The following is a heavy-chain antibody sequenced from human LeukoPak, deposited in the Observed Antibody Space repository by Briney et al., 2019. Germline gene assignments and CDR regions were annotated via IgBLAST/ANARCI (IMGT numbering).Heavy chain of an antibody. Sequence: PGGSLRLSCAASGFTFSSYAMSWVRQAPGKGLEWVSAISGSGGSTYYADSVKGRFTISRDNAKNSLYLQMNSLRAEDTAVYYCARDRKTRIAAAGSAVDYWGQGTLVTVSS. J-gene: IGHJ4*02. V-gene: IGHV3-23*01. CDR1: GFTFSSYA. D-gene: IGHD6-13*01. CDR2: ISGSGGST. CDR3: ARDRKTRIAAAGSAVDY.